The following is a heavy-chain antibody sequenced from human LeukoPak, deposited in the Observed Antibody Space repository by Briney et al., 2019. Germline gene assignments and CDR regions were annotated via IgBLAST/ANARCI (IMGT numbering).Heavy chain of an antibody. CDR2: IWYDGSNK. CDR3: ARDGYSNYEAYYHYYYGMDV. D-gene: IGHD4-11*01. J-gene: IGHJ6*02. CDR1: GFTFSSYG. Sequence: GGSLRLSCAASGFTFSSYGMHWVRQAPGKGLEWVAVIWYDGSNKYYADSVKGRFTISRDNAKNSLYLQMNSLRAEDTAVYYCARDGYSNYEAYYHYYYGMDVWGQGTTVTVSS. V-gene: IGHV3-33*01.